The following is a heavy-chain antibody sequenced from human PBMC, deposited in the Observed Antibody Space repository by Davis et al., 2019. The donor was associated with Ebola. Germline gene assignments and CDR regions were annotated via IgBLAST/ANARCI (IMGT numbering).Heavy chain of an antibody. CDR1: GFTFSNYA. D-gene: IGHD2-2*01. CDR2: VSYDGSTK. CDR3: ARPLVPAAMNHGMDV. J-gene: IGHJ6*02. V-gene: IGHV3-30-3*01. Sequence: PGGSLRLSCAASGFTFSNYAMHWVRQAPGKGLEWVAIVSYDGSTKYYAESVKGRFTISRDNSNNTLYLQMNSLRVDDTAVYYCARPLVPAAMNHGMDVWGHGTTVTVSS.